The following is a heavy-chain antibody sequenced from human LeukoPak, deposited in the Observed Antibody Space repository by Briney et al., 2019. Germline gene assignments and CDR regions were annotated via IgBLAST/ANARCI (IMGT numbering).Heavy chain of an antibody. CDR3: ARFTVHGLVDY. V-gene: IGHV4-4*02. J-gene: IGHJ4*02. CDR1: GGSISSSNW. CDR2: IYHSGST. D-gene: IGHD4-17*01. Sequence: SSETLSLTCAVSGGSISSSNWWSWVRQPPGKGLEWIGEIYHSGSTNYNPSLKSRATISVDKSKNQFSLKLSSVTAADTAVYYCARFTVHGLVDYWGQGTLVTVSS.